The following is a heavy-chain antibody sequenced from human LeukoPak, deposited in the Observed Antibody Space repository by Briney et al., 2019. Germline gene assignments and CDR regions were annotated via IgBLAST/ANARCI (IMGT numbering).Heavy chain of an antibody. CDR3: ARHGYYDSSGYSPFDY. V-gene: IGHV4-39*01. CDR2: IYYSGST. D-gene: IGHD3-22*01. J-gene: IGHJ4*02. Sequence: SETLSLTCAVSGGSISNSNWWNWVRQPPGKGLEWIGSIYYSGSTYYNPSLKSRVTISVDTSKNQFSLKLSSVTAADTAVYYCARHGYYDSSGYSPFDYWGQGTLVTVSS. CDR1: GGSISNSNW.